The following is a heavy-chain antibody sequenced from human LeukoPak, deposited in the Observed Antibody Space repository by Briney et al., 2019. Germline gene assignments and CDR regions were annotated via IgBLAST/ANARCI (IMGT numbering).Heavy chain of an antibody. J-gene: IGHJ4*02. Sequence: MSSETLSLTCSVSGGSSSRYYWNWIRQPPGGGLEWIGYIYDTGNTNYSPSLKSRVTISVDTSKNQFSLRLYSVTAADTAIYYCARGTSGSPVDYWGQGTLVTVSS. CDR3: ARGTSGSPVDY. D-gene: IGHD3-10*01. CDR1: GGSSSRYY. CDR2: IYDTGNT. V-gene: IGHV4-59*01.